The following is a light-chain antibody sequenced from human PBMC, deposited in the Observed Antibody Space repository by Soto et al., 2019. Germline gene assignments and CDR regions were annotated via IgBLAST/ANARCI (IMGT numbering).Light chain of an antibody. CDR3: FSYAGSSTAYV. Sequence: QSALTQPASVSGSPGQSITISCTGTSSDVGSYNLVSWYQQHPGKAPKLMIYEGSKRPSGVSNRFSGSKSGNTASLTISGLQAEDDADYYCFSYAGSSTAYVFGTGTKVTVL. CDR1: SSDVGSYNL. CDR2: EGS. V-gene: IGLV2-23*01. J-gene: IGLJ1*01.